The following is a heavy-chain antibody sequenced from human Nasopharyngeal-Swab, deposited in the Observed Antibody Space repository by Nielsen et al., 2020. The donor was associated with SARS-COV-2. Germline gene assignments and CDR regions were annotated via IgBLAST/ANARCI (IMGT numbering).Heavy chain of an antibody. CDR1: GGSFSGYY. J-gene: IGHJ6*02. CDR2: INHSGST. V-gene: IGHV4-34*01. CDR3: ARDRYCSGGSCYRYYYYYGMDV. D-gene: IGHD2-15*01. Sequence: GSLRLSCAVYGGSFSGYYWSWIRQPPGKGLEWSGEINHSGSTNYNPSLKSRVTISVDTSKNQFSLKLSSVTAADTAVYYCARDRYCSGGSCYRYYYYYGMDVWGQGTTVTVSS.